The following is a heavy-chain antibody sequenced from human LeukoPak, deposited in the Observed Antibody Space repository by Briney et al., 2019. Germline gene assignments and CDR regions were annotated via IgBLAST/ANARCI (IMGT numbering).Heavy chain of an antibody. CDR2: IYYSGST. CDR3: ARDTPSYGMDV. J-gene: IGHJ6*02. V-gene: IGHV4-61*01. Sequence: SETLSLTCTVSGGSISSSSYYWGWIRQPPGKGLEWIGYIYYSGSTNYNPSLKSRVTISVDTSKNQFSLKLSSVTAADTAVYYCARDTPSYGMDVWGQGTTVTVSS. CDR1: GGSISSSSYY.